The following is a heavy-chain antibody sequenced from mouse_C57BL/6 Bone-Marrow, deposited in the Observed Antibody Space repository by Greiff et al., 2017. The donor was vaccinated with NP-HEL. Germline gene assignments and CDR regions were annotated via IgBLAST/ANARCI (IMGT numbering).Heavy chain of an antibody. CDR1: GFTFSSYG. Sequence: EVQGVESGGDLVKPGGSLKLSCAASGFTFSSYGMSWVRQTPDKRLEWVATISSGGSYTYYPDSVKGRFTISRDNAKNTLYLQMSSLKSEDTAMYYCARRDYYGSSFRGQGTTLTVSS. D-gene: IGHD1-1*01. CDR2: ISSGGSYT. CDR3: ARRDYYGSSF. J-gene: IGHJ2*01. V-gene: IGHV5-6*01.